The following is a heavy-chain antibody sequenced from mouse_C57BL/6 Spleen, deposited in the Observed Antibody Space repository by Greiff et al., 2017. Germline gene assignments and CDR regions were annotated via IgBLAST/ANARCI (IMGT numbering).Heavy chain of an antibody. V-gene: IGHV7-3*01. CDR2: IRNKANGYTN. Sequence: EVQLVESGGGLVQPGGSLSLSCAASGFTFTDYYMRWVRQPPGKALEWLGFIRNKANGYTNEYSASVKGRFTISRDNSQSILNLQMNALRAEDIATYDCARYKGGRSYFDYWGQGTTLTVSS. D-gene: IGHD6-1*01. CDR3: ARYKGGRSYFDY. J-gene: IGHJ2*01. CDR1: GFTFTDYY.